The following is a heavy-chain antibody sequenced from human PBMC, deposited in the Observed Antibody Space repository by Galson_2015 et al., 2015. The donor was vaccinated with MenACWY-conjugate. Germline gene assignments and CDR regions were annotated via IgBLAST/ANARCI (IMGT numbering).Heavy chain of an antibody. CDR3: TTYYDFWSGYYALDY. J-gene: IGHJ4*02. D-gene: IGHD3-3*01. CDR2: IKSKTDGGTT. CDR1: GFTFSNAW. Sequence: SLRLSCAASGFTFSNAWMSWVRQAPGKGLEWVGRIKSKTDGGTTDYAAPVKGRFTISRDDSKNTLYLQMNSLKTEDTAVYYCTTYYDFWSGYYALDYWGQGTLVTVSS. V-gene: IGHV3-15*01.